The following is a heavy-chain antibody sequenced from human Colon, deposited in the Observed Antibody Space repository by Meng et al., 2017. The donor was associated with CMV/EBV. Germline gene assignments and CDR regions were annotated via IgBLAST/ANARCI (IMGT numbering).Heavy chain of an antibody. CDR3: ARGKTMYGVTYYFDS. V-gene: IGHV4-61*01. CDR2: VYYTGST. J-gene: IGHJ4*02. Sequence: SETLSLTCNVSGGFVRSGSDYWSWIRQPPGKGLEWVGHVYYTGSTNYNPSLRGRVTMSMDTSKNQFSLMLNSVTAADTAVYYCARGKTMYGVTYYFDSWGLGTLVTVSS. CDR1: GGFVRSGSDY. D-gene: IGHD2-21*02.